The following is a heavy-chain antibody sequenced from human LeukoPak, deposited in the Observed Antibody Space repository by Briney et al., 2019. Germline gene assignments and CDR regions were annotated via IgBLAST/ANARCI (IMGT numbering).Heavy chain of an antibody. CDR1: GFTFSSYG. D-gene: IGHD3-22*01. CDR3: ARDAVLYDSSGYPGY. V-gene: IGHV3-33*01. J-gene: IGHJ4*02. Sequence: GGSLRLSCAASGFTFSSYGMHWVRQAPGKGLEWVAVIWYDGSNKYYADSVKGRFTISRDNSKNTLCLQMNSLRAEDTAVYYCARDAVLYDSSGYPGYWGQGTLVTVSS. CDR2: IWYDGSNK.